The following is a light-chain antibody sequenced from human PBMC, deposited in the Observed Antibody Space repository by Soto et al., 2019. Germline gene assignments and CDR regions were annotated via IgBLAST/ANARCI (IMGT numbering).Light chain of an antibody. Sequence: EIVLTQSPATLSLSPGDRDTLSCRASQSVSSYLAWYQQKPGQAPRLLIYDASNRATGIPARFSGSGSGTDFTLTISSLEPEDFAVYYCQQRSNWPTITFGQGTRLEIK. CDR3: QQRSNWPTIT. CDR1: QSVSSY. J-gene: IGKJ5*01. CDR2: DAS. V-gene: IGKV3-11*01.